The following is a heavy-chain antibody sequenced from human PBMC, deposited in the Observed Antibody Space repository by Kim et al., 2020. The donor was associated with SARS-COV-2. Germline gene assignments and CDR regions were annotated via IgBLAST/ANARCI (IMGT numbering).Heavy chain of an antibody. D-gene: IGHD3-10*01. V-gene: IGHV1-18*01. CDR1: GYTFVNYG. CDR2: ISIHDGSI. CDR3: ARGNYFGSGSYYRADY. J-gene: IGHJ4*02. Sequence: ASVKVSCKASGYTFVNYGIIWVRQAPGQGLQWMGWISIHDGSIKYAQEFQGRVTMTADTSTTTAYMELRSLTSDDTAMYFCARGNYFGSGSYYRADYWGQGSLVSVSS.